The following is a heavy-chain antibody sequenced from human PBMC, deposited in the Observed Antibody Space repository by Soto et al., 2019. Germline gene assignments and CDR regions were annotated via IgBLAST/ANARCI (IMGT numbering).Heavy chain of an antibody. CDR2: ISGSGGST. CDR3: PKQLSAWYFDY. CDR1: GGTCGSYA. J-gene: IGHJ4*02. D-gene: IGHD6-13*01. V-gene: IGHV3-23*01. Sequence: PGRSPRLSYGAAGGTCGSYARSWVLQAPGKGLEWVSAISGSGGSTYYADSVKGRFTISRDNSKNTLYLQMNSLRAEDTAVYYCPKQLSAWYFDYWGEGTLVTVSS.